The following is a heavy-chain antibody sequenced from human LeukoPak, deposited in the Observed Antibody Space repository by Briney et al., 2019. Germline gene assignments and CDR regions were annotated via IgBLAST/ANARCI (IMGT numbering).Heavy chain of an antibody. CDR3: ARAGVIAAPSYYYMDV. Sequence: ASVKVSCKASGGTFSSYAISWVRQAPGQGLEWMGIINPSGGSTGYAQKFQGRVTMTRDMSTSTVYMELSSLRSEDTAVYYCARAGVIAAPSYYYMDVWGKGTTVTVSS. J-gene: IGHJ6*03. CDR1: GGTFSSYA. V-gene: IGHV1-46*01. D-gene: IGHD6-6*01. CDR2: INPSGGST.